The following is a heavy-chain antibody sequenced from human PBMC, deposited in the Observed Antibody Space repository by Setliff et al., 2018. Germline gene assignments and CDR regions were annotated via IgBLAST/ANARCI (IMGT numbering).Heavy chain of an antibody. D-gene: IGHD6-19*01. CDR1: GYTFTGYY. Sequence: ASVKVSCKASGYTFTGYYMHWVRQAPGQGLEWMGWINPNSGGTNYAQKFQGWVTMTRDTSISTAYMELSRLRSDDTAVYYCARGAGGMWQWGYYFDYWGQGTLVTVSS. CDR2: INPNSGGT. J-gene: IGHJ4*02. CDR3: ARGAGGMWQWGYYFDY. V-gene: IGHV1-2*04.